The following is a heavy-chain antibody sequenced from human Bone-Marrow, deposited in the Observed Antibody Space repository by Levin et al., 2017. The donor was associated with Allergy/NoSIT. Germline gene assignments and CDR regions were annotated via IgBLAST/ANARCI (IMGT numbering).Heavy chain of an antibody. CDR3: ARDRGSPPTFDY. CDR2: ISSSSSYI. J-gene: IGHJ4*02. Sequence: AASVKVSCAASGFTFSSYSMNWVRQAPGKGLEWVSSISSSSSYIYYADSVKGRFTISRDNAKNSLYLQMNSLRAEDTAVYYCARDRGSPPTFDYWGQGTLVTVSS. CDR1: GFTFSSYS. D-gene: IGHD1-26*01. V-gene: IGHV3-21*01.